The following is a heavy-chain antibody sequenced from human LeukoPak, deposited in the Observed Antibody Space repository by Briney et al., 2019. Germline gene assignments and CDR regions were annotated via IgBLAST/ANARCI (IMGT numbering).Heavy chain of an antibody. CDR1: GFTFSNYA. Sequence: GGSLRLSCAASGFTFSNYAMHWVRQAPGKGLEWVAVMSYDGSNKCQADSVKGRFTISRDNSKNTLYLQMNSLRPEDTAVYYCARVGIEYSSTSPYFDYWGQGTLVTVSS. CDR2: MSYDGSNK. J-gene: IGHJ4*02. CDR3: ARVGIEYSSTSPYFDY. V-gene: IGHV3-30*03. D-gene: IGHD2-2*01.